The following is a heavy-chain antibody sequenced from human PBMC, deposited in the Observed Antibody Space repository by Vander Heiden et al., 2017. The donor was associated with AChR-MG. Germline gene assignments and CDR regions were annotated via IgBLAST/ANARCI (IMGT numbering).Heavy chain of an antibody. CDR3: AKGQYYYGSGSYYSGILDY. CDR2: ISYDGSNK. V-gene: IGHV3-30*18. D-gene: IGHD3-10*01. CDR1: GFTFSSYG. Sequence: QVQLVESGGGVVQPGRSLRLSWAASGFTFSSYGMHWVRQAPGKGLEWVAVISYDGSNKYYADSVKGRFTISRDNSKNTLYLQMNSLRAEDTAVYYCAKGQYYYGSGSYYSGILDYWGQGTLVTVSS. J-gene: IGHJ4*02.